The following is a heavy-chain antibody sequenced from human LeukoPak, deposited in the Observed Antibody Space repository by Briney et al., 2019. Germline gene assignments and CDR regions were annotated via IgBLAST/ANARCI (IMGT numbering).Heavy chain of an antibody. Sequence: ASVKVSCKASGGTFSSYAISWVRQAPGQRLEWMGGIIPIFGTANYAQKFQGRVTITADESTSTAYMELSSLRSEDTAVYYCAKHRFESGGYHSTDWGQGTLVTVSS. CDR2: IIPIFGTA. D-gene: IGHD3-22*01. CDR3: AKHRFESGGYHSTD. J-gene: IGHJ4*02. V-gene: IGHV1-69*13. CDR1: GGTFSSYA.